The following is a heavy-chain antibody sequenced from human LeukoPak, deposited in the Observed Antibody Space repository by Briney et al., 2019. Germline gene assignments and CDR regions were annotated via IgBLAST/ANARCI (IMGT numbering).Heavy chain of an antibody. V-gene: IGHV4-39*07. CDR3: TRGSIAYYYMDV. Sequence: SETLSLTCTVSGGSISSSSYYRGWIRQPPGKGLEWIGSIYYSGSTYYNPSLKSRVTISVDTSKNQFSLKLSSVTAADTAVYYCTRGSIAYYYMDVWGKGTTVTISS. CDR1: GGSISSSSYY. J-gene: IGHJ6*03. CDR2: IYYSGST. D-gene: IGHD3-22*01.